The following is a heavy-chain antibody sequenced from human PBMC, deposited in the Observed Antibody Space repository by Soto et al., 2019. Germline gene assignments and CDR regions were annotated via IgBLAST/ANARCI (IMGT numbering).Heavy chain of an antibody. V-gene: IGHV4-34*01. CDR2: INHSGST. J-gene: IGHJ4*02. CDR1: GGSFSGYY. Sequence: SETLSLTCAVYGGSFSGYYWSWIRRPPGKGLEWIGEINHSGSTNYNPSLKSRVTISVDTSKNQFSLKLSSVTAADTAVYYCASRRYDFWSGYRFDYWGQGTLVTVSS. D-gene: IGHD3-3*01. CDR3: ASRRYDFWSGYRFDY.